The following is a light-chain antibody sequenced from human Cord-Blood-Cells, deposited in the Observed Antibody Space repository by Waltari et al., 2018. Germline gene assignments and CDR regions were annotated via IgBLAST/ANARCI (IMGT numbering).Light chain of an antibody. CDR2: EVS. CDR3: SSYAGSNNPYV. CDR1: SSDVGGYNY. Sequence: QSALTQPPSASGSPGQSVTISCTGTSSDVGGYNYVSWYQQHPGKASKLMIYEVSKRPSGGPDRFSGSKSGNTASLTVSGLQAEDEADYYCSSYAGSNNPYVFGTGTKVTVL. V-gene: IGLV2-8*01. J-gene: IGLJ1*01.